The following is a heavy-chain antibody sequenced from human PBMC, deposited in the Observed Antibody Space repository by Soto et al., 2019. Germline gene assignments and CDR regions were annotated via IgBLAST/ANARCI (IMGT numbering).Heavy chain of an antibody. V-gene: IGHV1-2*02. Sequence: ASVKVSCKASGYTFTGYYMHWVRQAPGQGLEWMGWINPNSGGTNYAQKFQGRVTMTRDTSISTAYMELSRLRSDDTAVYYCAREGTLYYYDSSGYYSDYYGMDVWGQGTTVPVSS. CDR1: GYTFTGYY. D-gene: IGHD3-22*01. CDR3: AREGTLYYYDSSGYYSDYYGMDV. J-gene: IGHJ6*02. CDR2: INPNSGGT.